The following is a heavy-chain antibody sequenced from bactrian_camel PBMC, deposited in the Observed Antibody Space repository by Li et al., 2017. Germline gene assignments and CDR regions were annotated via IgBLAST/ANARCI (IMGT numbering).Heavy chain of an antibody. V-gene: IGHV3-2*01. J-gene: IGHJ4*01. CDR2: IYSVGSNT. Sequence: QVQLVESGGGSVQAGETLRLSCAASGYTRSRYYMSWVRQAPGKGLEWVSSIYSVGSNTYYADSVKGRFTISRDNAKNTAYLEMNNLKSEDTALYYCAKALGGGNYYTGEYNYWGQGTQVTVS. CDR3: AKALGGGNYYTGEYNY. CDR1: GYTRSRYY. D-gene: IGHD2*01.